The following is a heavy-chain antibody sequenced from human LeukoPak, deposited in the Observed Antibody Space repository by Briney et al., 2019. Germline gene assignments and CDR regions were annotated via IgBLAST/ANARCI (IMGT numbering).Heavy chain of an antibody. CDR3: AGGATAGRFSLRPTGAYYMDV. D-gene: IGHD6-13*01. Sequence: ASVKVSCKASGYTFTGYYMHWVRQAPGQGLEWMGWINPNSGGTNYAQKFQGRVTMTRDTSINTAYMELSSLRFDDTAVYYCAGGATAGRFSLRPTGAYYMDVWGKGTTVTVSS. V-gene: IGHV1-2*02. J-gene: IGHJ6*03. CDR2: INPNSGGT. CDR1: GYTFTGYY.